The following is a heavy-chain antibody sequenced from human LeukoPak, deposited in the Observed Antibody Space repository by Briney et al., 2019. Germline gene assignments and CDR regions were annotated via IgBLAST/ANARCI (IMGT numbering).Heavy chain of an antibody. CDR1: GYTFTSYY. J-gene: IGHJ6*03. D-gene: IGHD3-22*01. V-gene: IGHV1-46*01. CDR2: INPSGGST. CDR3: ARGGTHYDTSGYDSDYFYYYMDV. Sequence: ASVKVSCKASGYTFTSYYMHWVRQAPGQGLEWMGIINPSGGSTSYAQKFQGRVTMTRDTSTSTVYMELSSLRSEDTAVYYCARGGTHYDTSGYDSDYFYYYMDVWGKGTTVTISS.